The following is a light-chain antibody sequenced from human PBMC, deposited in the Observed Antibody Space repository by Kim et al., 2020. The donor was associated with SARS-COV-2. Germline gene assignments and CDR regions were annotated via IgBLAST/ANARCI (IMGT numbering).Light chain of an antibody. V-gene: IGLV1-40*01. CDR1: SSNIGEGYD. CDR3: QSYDSSLSGSWV. J-gene: IGLJ3*02. Sequence: QSVLTQPPSVSGAPGQRVTISCTGSSSNIGEGYDVHWYRHLPGTAPKPLIYGNNNRPSGVPDRFSGSKSGTSASLAITGLQAEDEADYYCQSYDSSLSGSWVFGGGTQLTVL. CDR2: GNN.